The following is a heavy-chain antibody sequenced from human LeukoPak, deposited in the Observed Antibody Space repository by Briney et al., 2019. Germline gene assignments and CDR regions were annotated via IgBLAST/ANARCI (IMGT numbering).Heavy chain of an antibody. V-gene: IGHV4-34*01. D-gene: IGHD4-17*01. J-gene: IGHJ2*01. CDR1: AGSFSDFH. CDR3: AREKVTRDWYFDL. Sequence: SETLSLTGTVYAGSFSDFHWSWIRLPPGKGLEWIGEINHSGNTNYNPSLKSRVTISIDTSKNQFSLKLSSVTAADTAVYYCAREKVTRDWYFDLWGRGTLVTVSS. CDR2: INHSGNT.